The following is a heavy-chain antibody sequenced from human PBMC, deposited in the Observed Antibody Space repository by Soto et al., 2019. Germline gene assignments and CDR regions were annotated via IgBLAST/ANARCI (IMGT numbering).Heavy chain of an antibody. CDR1: GGSISYEYYH. CDR3: VREDDGGDREYYGLDV. V-gene: IGHV4-30-4*08. CDR2: VHYSGSI. Sequence: QVQLQQSGPGLVKHSQTLSLTCTVSGGSISYEYYHWTWIRQSPGKGLEWIGYVHYSGSIMYNPSFKSRVTISVDTSKNQFSLHLSSVTAADTAVYFCVREDDGGDREYYGLDVWGQGTTVTVSS. D-gene: IGHD3-16*01. J-gene: IGHJ6*02.